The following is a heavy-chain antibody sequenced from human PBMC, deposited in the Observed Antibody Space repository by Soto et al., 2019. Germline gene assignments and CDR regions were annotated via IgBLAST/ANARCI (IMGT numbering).Heavy chain of an antibody. J-gene: IGHJ6*02. Sequence: QVQLVQSGAEVKKPGSSVKVSCKASGGTFSSYAISWVRQAPGQGLEWMGGIIPIFGTANYAQKFQGRVTLPADESTSTAYMELSRLRSEDTAVYYCARGRDIVVVPDENPAGYYYGMDVWGQWPTVTVSS. D-gene: IGHD2-2*01. CDR1: GGTFSSYA. CDR3: ARGRDIVVVPDENPAGYYYGMDV. CDR2: IIPIFGTA. V-gene: IGHV1-69*01.